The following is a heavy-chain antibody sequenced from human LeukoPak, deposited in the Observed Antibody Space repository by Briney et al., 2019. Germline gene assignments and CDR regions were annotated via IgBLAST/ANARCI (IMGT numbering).Heavy chain of an antibody. Sequence: PSETLSLTCTVSGGSISSYYWSWIRQPPGKGLECIGYIYYSGSTNYNPSLKSRVTISVDTSKNQFSLKLSSVTAADTAVYYCARISPDYYDSSGYFVDYWGQGTLVTVSS. CDR1: GGSISSYY. D-gene: IGHD3-22*01. V-gene: IGHV4-59*01. CDR2: IYYSGST. CDR3: ARISPDYYDSSGYFVDY. J-gene: IGHJ4*02.